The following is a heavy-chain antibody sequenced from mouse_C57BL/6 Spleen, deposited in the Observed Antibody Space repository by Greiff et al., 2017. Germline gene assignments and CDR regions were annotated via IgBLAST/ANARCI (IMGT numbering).Heavy chain of an antibody. V-gene: IGHV1-50*01. CDR1: GYTFTSYW. J-gene: IGHJ1*03. CDR3: ARRGYDWYFDV. Sequence: QVQLQQPGAELVKPGASVKLSCKASGYTFTSYWMQWVKQRPGQGLEWIGEIDPSDSYTNYNQKFKGKATLTVDTSSITAYMQLSSLTSEDSAVYYCARRGYDWYFDVWGTGTTVTVSS. CDR2: IDPSDSYT. D-gene: IGHD2-2*01.